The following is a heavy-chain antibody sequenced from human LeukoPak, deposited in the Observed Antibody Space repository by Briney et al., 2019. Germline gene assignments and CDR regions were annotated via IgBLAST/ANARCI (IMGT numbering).Heavy chain of an antibody. V-gene: IGHV1-69*06. CDR3: ARDYGARGH. J-gene: IGHJ4*02. D-gene: IGHD4-17*01. Sequence: ASVKVSSMASGGTFSSYAISWVRQAPGQGLEWMGGIIPIFGTANYAQKFQGRVTITADKSTSTAYMELSSLRSEDTAVYYCARDYGARGHWGKGNLVTVSS. CDR1: GGTFSSYA. CDR2: IIPIFGTA.